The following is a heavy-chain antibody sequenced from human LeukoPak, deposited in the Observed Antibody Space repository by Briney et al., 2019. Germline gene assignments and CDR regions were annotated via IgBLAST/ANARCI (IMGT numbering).Heavy chain of an antibody. CDR1: GGTFSSYA. CDR3: ARGRPHDIAVVPAATRGAFDI. CDR2: IIPIFGTA. J-gene: IGHJ3*02. Sequence: SVKVSCKASGGTFSSYAISWVRQAPGQGLEWMGGIIPIFGTANYAQKFQGRVTITTDESTSTAYMELSSLRSEDTAVYYCARGRPHDIAVVPAATRGAFDIWGQGTMVTVSS. D-gene: IGHD2-2*01. V-gene: IGHV1-69*05.